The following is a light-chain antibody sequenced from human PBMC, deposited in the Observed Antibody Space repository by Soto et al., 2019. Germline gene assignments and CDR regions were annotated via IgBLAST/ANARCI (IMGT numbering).Light chain of an antibody. CDR1: QDISNY. CDR3: QQSYGTPIT. V-gene: IGKV1-39*01. Sequence: DIQMTQSPSSLSASVGDRVTITCHASQDISNYLDWYQQKPGEAPNLLIYVASSLQSEVPSRFSGSGSGTDFTLTITSLQPEDFATYYCQQSYGTPITFGQGTRLEIK. CDR2: VAS. J-gene: IGKJ5*01.